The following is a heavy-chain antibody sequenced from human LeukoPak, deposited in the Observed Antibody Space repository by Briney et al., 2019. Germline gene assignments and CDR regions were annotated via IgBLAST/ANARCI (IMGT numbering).Heavy chain of an antibody. Sequence: PSETLSLTCTVSGGSISSSSYYWGWIRQPPGKGLEWIGSIYYSGSTNYSPSLKSRVTISVDTSKNQFSLKLSSVTATDTAVYYCARGKGGLGKGHYDYWGQGTLVTVAS. J-gene: IGHJ4*02. V-gene: IGHV4-39*07. CDR3: ARGKGGLGKGHYDY. CDR2: IYYSGST. CDR1: GGSISSSSYY. D-gene: IGHD3/OR15-3a*01.